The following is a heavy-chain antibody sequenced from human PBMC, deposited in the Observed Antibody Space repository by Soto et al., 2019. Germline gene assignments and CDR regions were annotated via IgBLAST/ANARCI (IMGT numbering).Heavy chain of an antibody. V-gene: IGHV3-11*05. CDR2: ISSSSSYT. Sequence: QVQLVESGGGLVKPGGSLRLSCAASGFTFSDYYMSWIRQAPGKGLEWVSYISSSSSYTNYADSVKGRFTISRDNAKNSLYLQMNSLRAEDTAVYYCARADSSGYAFHYWGQGTLVTVSS. CDR3: ARADSSGYAFHY. J-gene: IGHJ4*02. CDR1: GFTFSDYY. D-gene: IGHD3-22*01.